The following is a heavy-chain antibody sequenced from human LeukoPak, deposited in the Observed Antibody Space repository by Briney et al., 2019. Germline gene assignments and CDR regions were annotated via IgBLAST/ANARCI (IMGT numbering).Heavy chain of an antibody. D-gene: IGHD3-22*01. CDR2: VYSSGSP. CDR1: GASIRTSTYY. V-gene: IGHV4-39*01. J-gene: IGHJ5*02. CDR3: ATNKTMMTAAGMFDP. Sequence: SETLSLTCTVSGASIRTSTYYWGWLRQPPGKGLEWIGSVYSSGSPYYNPYFKSRLTISVDASKNQISLRLRSVTASDTAVYYCATNKTMMTAAGMFDPWGPGTLVTVSS.